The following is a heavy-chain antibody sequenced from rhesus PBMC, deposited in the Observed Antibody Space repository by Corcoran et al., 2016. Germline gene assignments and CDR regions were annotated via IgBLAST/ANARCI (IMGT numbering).Heavy chain of an antibody. CDR3: ARVGYSYSYFDY. J-gene: IGHJ4*01. D-gene: IGHD5-12*01. CDR2: IYGGSGST. Sequence: QVQLQESGPGLVKPSETLSLTCAVSGDSIRSGYGWGWIPQAPGRGLEWIGQIYGGSGSTYYNPSLKSRVTVSKDTSKNQFPLKLSSVTAADTAVYYCARVGYSYSYFDYWGQGVLVTVSS. V-gene: IGHV4-127*01. CDR1: GDSIRSGYG.